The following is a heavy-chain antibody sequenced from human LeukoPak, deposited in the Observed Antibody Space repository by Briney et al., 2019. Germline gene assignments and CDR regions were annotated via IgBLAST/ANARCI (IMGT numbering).Heavy chain of an antibody. D-gene: IGHD5-18*01. J-gene: IGHJ4*02. CDR1: GYTFTGYY. Sequence: ASVKVSCKASGYTFTGYYMHWVRQAPGQGLAWMGWINPNSGGTNYAQKFQGRVTVIRDTSISTAYMEMSRLRSDDTAVYYCARDERGYSYGSYYFDYWGQGTLVTVSS. V-gene: IGHV1-2*02. CDR3: ARDERGYSYGSYYFDY. CDR2: INPNSGGT.